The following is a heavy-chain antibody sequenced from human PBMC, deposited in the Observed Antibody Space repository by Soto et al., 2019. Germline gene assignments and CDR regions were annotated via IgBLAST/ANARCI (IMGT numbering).Heavy chain of an antibody. CDR3: TGYTTDCDY. V-gene: IGHV3-73*02. D-gene: IGHD3-16*02. Sequence: EVQLVESGGGLVQPGGSLKLSCAASEFTFSVSAMHWVRQASGKGLEWVGRIRSKANSYATTYAASVKGRFTISRDDSKNTAYLQMNSLKTEDTAVYYCTGYTTDCDYWGQGTLVTVSS. CDR1: EFTFSVSA. CDR2: IRSKANSYAT. J-gene: IGHJ4*02.